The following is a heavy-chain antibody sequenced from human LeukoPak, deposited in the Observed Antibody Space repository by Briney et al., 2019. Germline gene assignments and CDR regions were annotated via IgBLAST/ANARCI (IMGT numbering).Heavy chain of an antibody. V-gene: IGHV3-23*01. CDR2: ISGSGGST. J-gene: IGHJ4*02. Sequence: PGGSMRLSCAASGFTFSTYAMSWVRQAQGKGLEWVSLISGSGGSTYYAASVKGRFTISRDNGKNTLSLQMSSLRAEDTALYYSAKERLTTTTFDSWGRGTLVTVSS. CDR3: AKERLTTTTFDS. CDR1: GFTFSTYA. D-gene: IGHD4-11*01.